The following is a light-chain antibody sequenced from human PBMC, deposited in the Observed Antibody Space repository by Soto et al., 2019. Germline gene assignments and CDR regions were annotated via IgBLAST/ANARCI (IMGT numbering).Light chain of an antibody. J-gene: IGKJ1*01. Sequence: AIRMTQSPSSLSASTGDRVTITCRASQGISSYLAWYQQKPGKAPKLLINAASTLQSGVPSRFSGSGSLTDFTLTISCLQSEDFATYYCQQYYSYPRTFGQGTKVEIK. CDR2: AAS. V-gene: IGKV1-8*01. CDR3: QQYYSYPRT. CDR1: QGISSY.